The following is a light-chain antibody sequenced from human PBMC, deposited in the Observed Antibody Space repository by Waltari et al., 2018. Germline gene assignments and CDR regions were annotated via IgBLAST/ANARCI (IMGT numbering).Light chain of an antibody. Sequence: QSPLTQPASVSGSPGQSINISCTGTIRDVGGYNNVSWDQQHPGDVPRLLIYDVVTRPSGVSSRFSGSKSDNTARLTISGLQAADEAHYYCSSFTSSSSFVFGSGTKVTV. CDR3: SSFTSSSSFV. CDR2: DVV. V-gene: IGLV2-14*03. J-gene: IGLJ1*01. CDR1: IRDVGGYNN.